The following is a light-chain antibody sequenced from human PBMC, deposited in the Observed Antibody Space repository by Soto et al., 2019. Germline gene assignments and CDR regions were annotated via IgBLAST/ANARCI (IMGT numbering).Light chain of an antibody. CDR2: LNSDGSH. CDR3: QTSDTGIRV. V-gene: IGLV4-69*01. CDR1: SGHSNYV. J-gene: IGLJ2*01. Sequence: QPVLTQSPSASASLGASVKLTCTLSSGHSNYVIAWHQQQPEKGPRYLMKLNSDGSHSKGDGIPDRFSGSSSGAERYLTISSLQSEDEADYYCQTSDTGIRVFGGGTKLTVL.